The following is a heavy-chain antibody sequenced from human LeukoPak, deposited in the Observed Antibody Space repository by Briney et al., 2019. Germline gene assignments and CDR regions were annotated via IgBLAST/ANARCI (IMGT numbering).Heavy chain of an antibody. CDR2: ISSSGSTI. CDR1: GGSFSGYY. V-gene: IGHV3-11*01. CDR3: AGYCGGGTCNAAGY. J-gene: IGHJ4*02. D-gene: IGHD2-15*01. Sequence: LSLTCAVYGGSFSGYYMSWIRQAPGKGLEWVSYISSSGSTIYYADSVKGRFTTSRDNARNSLYLQMNSLRAEDTAVYYCAGYCGGGTCNAAGYWGQGTLVTVSS.